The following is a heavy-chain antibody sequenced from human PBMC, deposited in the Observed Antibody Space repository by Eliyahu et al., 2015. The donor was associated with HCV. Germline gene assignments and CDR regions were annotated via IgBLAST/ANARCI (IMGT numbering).Heavy chain of an antibody. CDR1: GFTFSSYA. CDR3: VKRIGVASFDY. D-gene: IGHD6-19*01. V-gene: IGHV3-64D*09. J-gene: IGHJ4*02. CDR2: ISSNGGTT. Sequence: EVQLVESGGGLVQPGGSLRLSCSASGFTFSSYAMHWVRQAPGKGLEYVSGISSNGGTTYYADSVKGRFTISRDNSKDTLYLQMSSLRAEDTAVYYCVKRIGVASFDYWGQGTLVTVSS.